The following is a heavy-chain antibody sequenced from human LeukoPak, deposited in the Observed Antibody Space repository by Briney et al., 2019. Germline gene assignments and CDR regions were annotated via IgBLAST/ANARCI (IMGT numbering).Heavy chain of an antibody. CDR3: ARDSLVAGIRNFDY. V-gene: IGHV4-4*07. Sequence: SDTLSLTCTVSGGSISSYYWSWIRQPAGKGLEWIGRIYTSGSTNYNPSLKSRVTMSVDTSKNQFSLKLSSVTAADTAVYYCARDSLVAGIRNFDYWGQGTLVTVSS. D-gene: IGHD6-19*01. CDR2: IYTSGST. CDR1: GGSISSYY. J-gene: IGHJ4*02.